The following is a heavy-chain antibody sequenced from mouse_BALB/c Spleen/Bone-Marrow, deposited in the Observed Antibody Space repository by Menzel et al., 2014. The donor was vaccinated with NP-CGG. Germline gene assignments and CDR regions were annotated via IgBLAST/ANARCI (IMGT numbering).Heavy chain of an antibody. CDR3: ARAGGNYDDDVMNY. CDR2: IHPNSGNT. J-gene: IGHJ4*01. D-gene: IGHD2-1*01. CDR1: GYTFTSSW. Sequence: QVQLQQSGSVLVRPGASVKLSCKTSGYTFTSSWIHWAKQRPGQGLEWIGEIHPNSGNTNYNEKFKDKATLTVDTSSRTGNVDLNSLTSEDSPVYYCARAGGNYDDDVMNYWGQGTSVTVSS. V-gene: IGHV1S130*01.